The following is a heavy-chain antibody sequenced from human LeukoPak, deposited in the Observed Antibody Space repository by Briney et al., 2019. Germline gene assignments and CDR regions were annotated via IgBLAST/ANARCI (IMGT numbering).Heavy chain of an antibody. V-gene: IGHV1-69-2*01. D-gene: IGHD1-26*01. Sequence: ASVKVSCKVSAYTFTDYYMHWVQQAPGKGLEWMGLVDPEDGETIYAEKFQGRVTITADTSTDTAYMELSSLRSEDTAVYYCATYWELLGNLAFDYWGQGTLVTVSS. J-gene: IGHJ4*02. CDR1: AYTFTDYY. CDR2: VDPEDGET. CDR3: ATYWELLGNLAFDY.